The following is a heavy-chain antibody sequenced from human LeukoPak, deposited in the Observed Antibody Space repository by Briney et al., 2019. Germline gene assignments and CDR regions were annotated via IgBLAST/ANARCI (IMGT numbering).Heavy chain of an antibody. V-gene: IGHV3-30*02. CDR3: ATSTLTYGDYVTYY. Sequence: GGSLRLSCAASGFTFSHYGMHWVRQPPGKGLEWLTFIRYDATSTYYVDSVKGRFTVSRDNSKNTLYLQMNSLRAEDTALYYCATSTLTYGDYVTYYWGQGTLVSVSS. CDR2: IRYDATST. D-gene: IGHD4-17*01. J-gene: IGHJ4*02. CDR1: GFTFSHYG.